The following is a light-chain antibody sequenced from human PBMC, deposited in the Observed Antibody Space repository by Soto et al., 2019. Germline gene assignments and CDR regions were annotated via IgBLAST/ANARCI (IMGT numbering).Light chain of an antibody. CDR1: GTNIGAAYD. V-gene: IGLV1-40*01. J-gene: IGLJ1*01. CDR3: QSYDSSLNEYV. Sequence: QSALTQPPSVSGAPGQRVTVSCSGGGTNIGAAYDVQWYQQLPGRARKLLIYASTSRPSGVADRFSGSRSGSSASLAITGLRAEDEANYYGQSYDSSLNEYVFRPGTKVTVL. CDR2: AST.